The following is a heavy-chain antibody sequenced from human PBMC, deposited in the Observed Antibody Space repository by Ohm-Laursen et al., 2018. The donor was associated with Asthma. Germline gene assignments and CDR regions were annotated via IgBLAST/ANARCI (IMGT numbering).Heavy chain of an antibody. J-gene: IGHJ4*02. V-gene: IGHV3-7*01. CDR1: GFTFSGSW. Sequence: SLRLSCSASGFTFSGSWMIWVRQAQGKGLQWLAFIKPDGSQTYYADSMEGRFSTSRDNSKNSLYLQMSSLRGEDTAIYYCATLSWYASQFWGQGTLVTVSS. CDR3: ATLSWYASQF. CDR2: IKPDGSQT. D-gene: IGHD2-2*01.